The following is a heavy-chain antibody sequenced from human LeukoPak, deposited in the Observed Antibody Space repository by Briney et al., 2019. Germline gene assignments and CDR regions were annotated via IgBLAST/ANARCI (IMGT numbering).Heavy chain of an antibody. D-gene: IGHD2-21*02. J-gene: IGHJ6*02. Sequence: PGGSLRLSCAASGFTFSSYSMNWVRQAPGKGLEWVSYISSSSSTIYYADSVKGRFTISRDNAKNSLYLQMNSLRAEDTAVYYCARDLGPYCGGDCEPYYYYYGMDVWGQGTTVTVSS. CDR1: GFTFSSYS. CDR2: ISSSSSTI. CDR3: ARDLGPYCGGDCEPYYYYYGMDV. V-gene: IGHV3-48*04.